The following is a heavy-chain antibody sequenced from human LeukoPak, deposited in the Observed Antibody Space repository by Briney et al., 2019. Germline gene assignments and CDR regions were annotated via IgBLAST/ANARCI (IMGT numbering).Heavy chain of an antibody. CDR3: ARSHGAYNSSSIGY. Sequence: SETLSLTCTVSGGSISSYYWSWIRQPPGKGLEWIGYIYYSGTTNYNPSLKSRVTISVDTSKNQFSLKLSSVTAADTAVYYCARSHGAYNSSSIGYWGQGTLVTVSS. V-gene: IGHV4-59*01. J-gene: IGHJ4*02. D-gene: IGHD6-6*01. CDR2: IYYSGTT. CDR1: GGSISSYY.